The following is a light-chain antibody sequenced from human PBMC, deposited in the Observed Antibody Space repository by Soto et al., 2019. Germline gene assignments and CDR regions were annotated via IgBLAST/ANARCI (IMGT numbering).Light chain of an antibody. CDR1: QSVSTN. CDR2: GAS. V-gene: IGKV3-15*01. CDR3: QQYNNWPLS. Sequence: EILLTQSPCTLSLSPGERATLSCRASQSVSTNLAWFQQKPAQAPRLLIYGASTRATGIPARFSGSGSGTEFTLTISSLQSADFEVYYCQQYNNWPLSFGGGTKVDIK. J-gene: IGKJ4*01.